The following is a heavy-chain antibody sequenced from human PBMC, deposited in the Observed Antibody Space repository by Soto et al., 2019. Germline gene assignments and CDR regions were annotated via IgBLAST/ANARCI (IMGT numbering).Heavy chain of an antibody. CDR3: ARGVSLWFGEWYYYFGLDV. J-gene: IGHJ6*02. CDR2: IYYSGST. Sequence: SETLSLTCTVSGGSISSGDYYWSWIRQPPGKGLEWIGYIYYSGSTYYNPSLKSRVTISVDTSKNQFSLKLSSATAADTAVYYCARGVSLWFGEWYYYFGLDVCGQGTTVTVS. V-gene: IGHV4-30-4*01. CDR1: GGSISSGDYY. D-gene: IGHD3-10*01.